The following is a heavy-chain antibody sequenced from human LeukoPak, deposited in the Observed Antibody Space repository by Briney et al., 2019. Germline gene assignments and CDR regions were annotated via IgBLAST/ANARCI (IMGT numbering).Heavy chain of an antibody. J-gene: IGHJ4*02. Sequence: GGSVRLSCAASGFTVSSYWMHWVRQAPGKGLVWVSRINSDGSSTSYADSVKGRFTISRDNAKNTLYLRMNRLRDADTAVYYYARVRLYYDSSGHQDYWGQGTLAT. CDR1: GFTVSSYW. D-gene: IGHD3-22*01. CDR3: ARVRLYYDSSGHQDY. CDR2: INSDGSST. V-gene: IGHV3-74*01.